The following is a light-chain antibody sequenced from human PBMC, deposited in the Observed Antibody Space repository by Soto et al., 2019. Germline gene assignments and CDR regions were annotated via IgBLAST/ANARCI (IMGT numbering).Light chain of an antibody. CDR1: RSNIGAGYD. Sequence: QSVLPQPPSVSGAPGQRVTISCTGSRSNIGAGYDVHWYQQLPGTAPKLLIYGNSNRPSGVPDRFSGSKSGTSASLAITGLQAEDEAEYNCQSYDSSLSGAVFGGGTQLTVL. J-gene: IGLJ7*01. V-gene: IGLV1-40*01. CDR3: QSYDSSLSGAV. CDR2: GNS.